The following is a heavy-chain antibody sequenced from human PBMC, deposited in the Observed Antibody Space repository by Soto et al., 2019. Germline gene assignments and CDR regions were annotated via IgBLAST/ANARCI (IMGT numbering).Heavy chain of an antibody. CDR3: AREGPGYCSGGSCQYFDY. J-gene: IGHJ4*02. Sequence: QVQLVESGGGVVQPGRSLRLSCAASGFTFSSYGMHWVRQAPGKGLEWVAVIWYDGSNKYYADSVKGRFTISRDNSKNTLYLQMNSLRAEDTAVCYCAREGPGYCSGGSCQYFDYWGQGTLVTVSS. V-gene: IGHV3-33*01. CDR2: IWYDGSNK. CDR1: GFTFSSYG. D-gene: IGHD2-15*01.